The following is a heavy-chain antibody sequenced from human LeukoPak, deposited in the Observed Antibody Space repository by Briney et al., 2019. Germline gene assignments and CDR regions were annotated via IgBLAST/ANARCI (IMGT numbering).Heavy chain of an antibody. CDR3: ARTSPTSHAFDI. CDR1: GGSISSSSYY. V-gene: IGHV4-39*01. J-gene: IGHJ3*02. CDR2: IYYSGST. Sequence: SETLSLTCTVSGGSISSSSYYWGWTRQPPGKGLEWIGSIYYSGSTYYNPSLKSRVTISVDTSKNQFSLKLSSVTAADTAVYYCARTSPTSHAFDIWGQGTMVTVSS.